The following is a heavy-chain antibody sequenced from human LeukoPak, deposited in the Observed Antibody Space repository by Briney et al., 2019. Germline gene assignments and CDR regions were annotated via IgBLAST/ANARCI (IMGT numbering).Heavy chain of an antibody. D-gene: IGHD6-13*01. V-gene: IGHV7-4-1*02. CDR1: GYTFTSYA. Sequence: ASVKVSCKASGYTFTSYAMNWVRQAPGQGLEWMGWINTNTGNPTYAQGFTGRFVFSLDTSVSTAYLQISSLKAEDTAVYYCARGATWGSSWYFRTYYYMDVWGKGTTVTVSS. CDR2: INTNTGNP. CDR3: ARGATWGSSWYFRTYYYMDV. J-gene: IGHJ6*03.